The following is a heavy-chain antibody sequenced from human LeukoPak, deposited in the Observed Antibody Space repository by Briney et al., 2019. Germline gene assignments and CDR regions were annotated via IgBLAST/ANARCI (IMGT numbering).Heavy chain of an antibody. Sequence: ASVKVSCKASGYTFTGYYMHWVRQAPGQGLEWMGWISAYNGNTNYAQKLQGRVTMTTDTSTSTAYMELRSLRSDDTAVYYCARGSFTMVRGENDYWGQGTLVTVSP. J-gene: IGHJ4*02. CDR1: GYTFTGYY. CDR2: ISAYNGNT. V-gene: IGHV1-18*04. D-gene: IGHD3-10*01. CDR3: ARGSFTMVRGENDY.